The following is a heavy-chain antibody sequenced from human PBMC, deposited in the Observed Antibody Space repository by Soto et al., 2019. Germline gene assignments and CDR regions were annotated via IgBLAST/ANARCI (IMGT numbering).Heavy chain of an antibody. D-gene: IGHD3-10*01. Sequence: GVLWVFSAAPGCSVSSYSIGMVRQAPGKGLEWVSGFRSSGDDGTTYYADSVKGRFTISRDNSKNTLFLQMNRLRAEDTAIYYCEKKVNSGSGSQCFDYWGQGTVVTLSS. CDR3: EKKVNSGSGSQCFDY. J-gene: IGHJ4*02. CDR1: GCSVSSYS. V-gene: IGHV3-23*01. CDR2: FRSSGDDGTT.